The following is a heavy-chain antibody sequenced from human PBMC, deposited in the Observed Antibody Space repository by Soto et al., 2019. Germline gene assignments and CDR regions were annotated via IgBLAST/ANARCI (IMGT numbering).Heavy chain of an antibody. CDR3: AREQTSGYSYGGYYYYGMDV. CDR1: GGSISSGGYY. CDR2: IYYSGST. J-gene: IGHJ6*02. V-gene: IGHV4-31*03. D-gene: IGHD5-18*01. Sequence: TLSLTCTVSGGSISSGGYYWSWIRQHPGKGLEWIGYIYYSGSTYYNPSLKSRVTISVDTSKNQFSLKLSSVTAADTAVYYCAREQTSGYSYGGYYYYGMDVWGQGTTVTVAS.